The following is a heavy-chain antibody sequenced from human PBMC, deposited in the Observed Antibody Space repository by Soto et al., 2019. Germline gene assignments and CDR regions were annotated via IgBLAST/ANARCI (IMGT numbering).Heavy chain of an antibody. CDR3: ARGSLRPWFGESSWGGMDV. Sequence: XSVKVSCKASGYPLTGYYMHWVRQAPGQGLEWMGWINPNSGGTNYAQKFQGRVTMTRDTSISTAYMELSRLRSDDTAVYYCARGSLRPWFGESSWGGMDVWGQGTTVTGSS. D-gene: IGHD3-10*01. J-gene: IGHJ6*02. CDR1: GYPLTGYY. V-gene: IGHV1-2*02. CDR2: INPNSGGT.